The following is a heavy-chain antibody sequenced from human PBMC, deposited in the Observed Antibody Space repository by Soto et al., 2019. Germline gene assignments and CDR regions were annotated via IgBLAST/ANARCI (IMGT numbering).Heavy chain of an antibody. V-gene: IGHV3-23*01. Sequence: EVQLLESGGGLVQPGGSLRLSCAASGFTFSSYAMSWVRQAPGKGLEWVSAISGSGGSTYYADSVKGRFTISRDNSKNTLYLQMTSLSAEDTAVYYCAKEFGYSSGSGSYYPQGFDYWGQGTLVTVSS. CDR3: AKEFGYSSGSGSYYPQGFDY. CDR1: GFTFSSYA. CDR2: ISGSGGST. D-gene: IGHD3-10*01. J-gene: IGHJ4*02.